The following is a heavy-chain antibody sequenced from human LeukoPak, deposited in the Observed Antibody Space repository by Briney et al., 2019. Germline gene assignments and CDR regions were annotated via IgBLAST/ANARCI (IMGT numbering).Heavy chain of an antibody. CDR1: GFTFSTYC. CDR3: ARGQSSGWYPD. Sequence: PGGSLRLSCAASGFTFSTYCMHWVRQAPGKGLVWVSRINNDGSSTGYADSVKGRFAISRDNVKNTVYLQMNSLTAEDTAVYYCARGQSSGWYPDWGQGTLVTVSS. D-gene: IGHD6-19*01. J-gene: IGHJ4*02. CDR2: INNDGSST. V-gene: IGHV3-74*01.